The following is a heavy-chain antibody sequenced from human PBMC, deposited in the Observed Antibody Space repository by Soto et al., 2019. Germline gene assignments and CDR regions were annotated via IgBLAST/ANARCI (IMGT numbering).Heavy chain of an antibody. CDR2: ISAYNGNT. Sequence: QVQLVQSGAEVKKPGASVKVSCKASGYTFASYAISWMRQAPGQGLEWMGWISAYNGNTNYAQKLHGRVTMTTDTSTSTGYMELRSLRSDDTAVYYCARDPPPPDYWGQGTLVTVSS. V-gene: IGHV1-18*01. CDR3: ARDPPPPDY. CDR1: GYTFASYA. J-gene: IGHJ4*02.